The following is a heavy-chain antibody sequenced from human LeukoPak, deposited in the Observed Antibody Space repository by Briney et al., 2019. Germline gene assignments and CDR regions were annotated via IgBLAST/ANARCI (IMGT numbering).Heavy chain of an antibody. D-gene: IGHD3-16*01. Sequence: GESLMISCKGSGYSFTTHWIGWVRQMPGKGLEWMGIIYPDDSNTRYSPSFQGQVTLSADKSINTAYLQWSSLRASDTAMYYCARLEEDLTLGVAGYWFVPWGQGTLVTVS. CDR1: GYSFTTHW. CDR2: IYPDDSNT. CDR3: ARLEEDLTLGVAGYWFVP. V-gene: IGHV5-51*01. J-gene: IGHJ5*02.